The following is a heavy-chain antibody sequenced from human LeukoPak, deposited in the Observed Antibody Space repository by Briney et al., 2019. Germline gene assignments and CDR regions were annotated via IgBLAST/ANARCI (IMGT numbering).Heavy chain of an antibody. V-gene: IGHV1-69*05. D-gene: IGHD1-26*01. CDR1: GGTFSSYA. CDR2: IIPIFGTA. J-gene: IGHJ4*02. CDR3: ALRGSFHYYFDY. Sequence: GSSVKVSCKASGGTFSSYAISWVRQAPGQGLEWMGGIIPIFGTANYAQKFQGRVTITTDESTSTAYIDLSSLRSEDPAVYSCALRGSFHYYFDYWGQGTLVTVSS.